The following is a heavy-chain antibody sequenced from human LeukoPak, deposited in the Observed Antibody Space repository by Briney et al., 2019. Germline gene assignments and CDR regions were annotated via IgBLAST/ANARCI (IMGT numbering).Heavy chain of an antibody. CDR2: IYYSGST. CDR3: ARVYRGAYYDSSGRWFDP. J-gene: IGHJ5*02. D-gene: IGHD3-22*01. CDR1: GGSISSYY. V-gene: IGHV4-59*01. Sequence: SETLSLTCTVSGGSISSYYWSWIRQPPGKGLEWIGYIYYSGSTNYNPSLKSRVTISVDTSKNQFSLKLSSVTAADTAVHYCARVYRGAYYDSSGRWFDPWGQGTLVTVSS.